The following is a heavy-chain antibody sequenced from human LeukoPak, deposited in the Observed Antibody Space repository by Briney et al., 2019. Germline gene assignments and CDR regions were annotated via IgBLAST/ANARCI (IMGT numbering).Heavy chain of an antibody. CDR3: ARLIADFDY. J-gene: IGHJ4*02. CDR2: VDPEDGET. D-gene: IGHD6-13*01. Sequence: ASVKVSCKASGYTFTGYYMHWVRQAPGQGLEWMGLVDPEDGETIYAEKFQGRVTITADTSTDTAYMELSSLRSEDTAVYYCARLIADFDYWGQGTLGTVSS. CDR1: GYTFTGYY. V-gene: IGHV1-69-2*01.